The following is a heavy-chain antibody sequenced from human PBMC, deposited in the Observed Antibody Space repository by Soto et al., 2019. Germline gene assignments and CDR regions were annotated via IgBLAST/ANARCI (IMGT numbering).Heavy chain of an antibody. CDR2: INPSGGST. Sequence: GASVKVSCKASGYTFTSYYMHWVRQAPGQGLDWMGIINPSGGSTSYAQKFQGRVTMTRDTSTSTVYMELSSLRSEDTAVYYCARALGYSYGSYYYYYGMDVWGQGTTVTVSS. CDR1: GYTFTSYY. CDR3: ARALGYSYGSYYYYYGMDV. D-gene: IGHD5-18*01. V-gene: IGHV1-46*01. J-gene: IGHJ6*02.